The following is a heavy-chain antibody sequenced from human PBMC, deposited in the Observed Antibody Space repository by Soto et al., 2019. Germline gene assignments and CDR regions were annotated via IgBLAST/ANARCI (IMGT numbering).Heavy chain of an antibody. V-gene: IGHV1-8*01. CDR3: ARDHIAAAGDYYYYGMDV. J-gene: IGHJ6*02. Sequence: QVQLVQSGAEVKKPGASVKVSCKASGYTFTSYDINWVRQATGQGLEWMGWMNPNSGNTGYAQKFQGRVTMTRNTSISTAYMELSSLRSEDTAVYYCARDHIAAAGDYYYYGMDVWGQGTTVTVSS. D-gene: IGHD6-13*01. CDR1: GYTFTSYD. CDR2: MNPNSGNT.